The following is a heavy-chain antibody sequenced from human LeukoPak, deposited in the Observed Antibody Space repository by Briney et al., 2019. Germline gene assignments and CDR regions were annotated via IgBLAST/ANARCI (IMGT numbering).Heavy chain of an antibody. J-gene: IGHJ3*02. CDR1: GYTFTFNY. CDR2: INPNSGGT. Sequence: ASVTLSFTASGYTFTFNYMHWVRQAPGQGQGWMGWINPNSGGTNYAQKFQGRVTMTRDTAISTAYMELSRLRSDDTAVYYCAGSTVTTESGAFDIWGQGTMVAVSS. D-gene: IGHD4-17*01. V-gene: IGHV1-2*02. CDR3: AGSTVTTESGAFDI.